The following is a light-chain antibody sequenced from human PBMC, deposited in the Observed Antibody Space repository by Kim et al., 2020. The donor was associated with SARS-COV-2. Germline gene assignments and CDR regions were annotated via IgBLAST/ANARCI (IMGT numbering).Light chain of an antibody. V-gene: IGLV3-21*04. J-gene: IGLJ3*02. CDR1: NIGSKS. Sequence: LTQPPSVSVAPGKTARITCRGNNIGSKSVHWYQQKPGQAPVLVIYYDSDRPSGIPERFSGSNSGNTATLTISRVEAGDEADYYCQVWDSSSDHRVFG. CDR2: YDS. CDR3: QVWDSSSDHRV.